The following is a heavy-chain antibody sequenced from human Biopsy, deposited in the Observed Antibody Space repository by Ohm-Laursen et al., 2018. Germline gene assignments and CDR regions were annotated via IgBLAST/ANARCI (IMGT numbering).Heavy chain of an antibody. V-gene: IGHV4-4*07. CDR3: ARETSSTGWPYYYFYGMDV. Sequence: SETLSLTCTVSGGSISGHFWSWVRQPAGKGLEWIGRIYSNGNTNYNPSLKSRVSMSVDTSKNHFSLNLTSVTAADTAVYYCARETSSTGWPYYYFYGMDVWGQGTTVTVSS. J-gene: IGHJ6*02. D-gene: IGHD2-2*01. CDR2: IYSNGNT. CDR1: GGSISGHF.